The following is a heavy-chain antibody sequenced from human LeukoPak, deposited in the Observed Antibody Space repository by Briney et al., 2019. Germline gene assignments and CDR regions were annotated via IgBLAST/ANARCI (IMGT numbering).Heavy chain of an antibody. CDR1: GASISNYY. J-gene: IGHJ4*02. D-gene: IGHD3-16*01. Sequence: SETLSLTCTVSGASISNYYWSWIRQSPGKGLEWIGYVYSSGSTNYNPSLKSRVTVSVDTSNNQFTLKLRSVTAADTAVYYCARASGVGFSYGIADYWGQGTLVTVSS. CDR3: ARASGVGFSYGIADY. CDR2: VYSSGST. V-gene: IGHV4-59*01.